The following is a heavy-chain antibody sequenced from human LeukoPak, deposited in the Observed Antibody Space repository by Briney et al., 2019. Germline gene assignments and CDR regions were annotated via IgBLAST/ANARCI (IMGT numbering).Heavy chain of an antibody. CDR2: IIPIFGTA. Sequence: SVKVSCKASGGTFSSYAISWVRQAPGQWLEWMGGIIPIFGTANYAQKFQGRVTITTDESTSTAYMELSSLRSEDTAVYYCARGSTNSSSWYSHYYYYMDVWGKGTTVTVSS. V-gene: IGHV1-69*05. J-gene: IGHJ6*03. CDR1: GGTFSSYA. D-gene: IGHD6-13*01. CDR3: ARGSTNSSSWYSHYYYYMDV.